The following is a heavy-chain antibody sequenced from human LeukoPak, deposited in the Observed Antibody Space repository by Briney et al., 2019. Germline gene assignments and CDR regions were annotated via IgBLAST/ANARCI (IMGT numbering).Heavy chain of an antibody. Sequence: PGGSLRLSCAASGFTFDDYAMHWVRQAPGKGLEWVSGISWNSGYIAYADSVKGRFTISSDNAKNSLYLQMISLRAEDTALYFCAKGKKAVVPAANFDYWGQGTLVTVSS. V-gene: IGHV3-9*01. CDR2: ISWNSGYI. CDR3: AKGKKAVVPAANFDY. D-gene: IGHD2-2*01. J-gene: IGHJ4*02. CDR1: GFTFDDYA.